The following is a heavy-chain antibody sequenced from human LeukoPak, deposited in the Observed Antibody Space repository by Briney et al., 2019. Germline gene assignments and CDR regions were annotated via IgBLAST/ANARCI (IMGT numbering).Heavy chain of an antibody. CDR1: GYTFTSYY. V-gene: IGHV1-46*01. Sequence: GASVKVSCKASGYTFTSYYMHWVRQAPGQGLEWMGMINPSGGSTSYAQKFQGRVTMTRDTSTSTVYMELSSLRSEDTAVYYCARGYCSGGSCYSVGWFDPWGQGTLVTVSS. J-gene: IGHJ5*02. CDR3: ARGYCSGGSCYSVGWFDP. D-gene: IGHD2-15*01. CDR2: INPSGGST.